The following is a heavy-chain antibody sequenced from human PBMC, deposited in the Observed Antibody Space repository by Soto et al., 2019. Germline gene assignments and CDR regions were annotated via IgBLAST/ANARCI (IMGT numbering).Heavy chain of an antibody. D-gene: IGHD3-22*01. CDR3: ARDGAYYYDSSGSYFTWYFDL. CDR1: GYTFSSYG. Sequence: QVQIVQSGAEVKKPGASVKVSCEASGYTFSSYGMHWVRQAPGQRLEWMGWINAGKDNTNYSQKFQGRVTITRDTSASTAYMELSSLRSEDTAVYYCARDGAYYYDSSGSYFTWYFDLWGRGTLVTVSS. CDR2: INAGKDNT. V-gene: IGHV1-3*01. J-gene: IGHJ2*01.